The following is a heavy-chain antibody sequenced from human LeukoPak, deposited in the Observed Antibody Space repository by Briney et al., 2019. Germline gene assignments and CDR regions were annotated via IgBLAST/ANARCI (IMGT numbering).Heavy chain of an antibody. CDR3: AREVGYWFDP. CDR2: INPNSGGT. J-gene: IGHJ5*02. CDR1: GYTFTGYY. Sequence: ASVKVSCKASGYTFTGYYIHWVRQAPGQGLEWMGWINPNSGGTNYAQKFQGRFTMTRDTSISTAYMEVSRLNSDVTAVYYCAREVGYWFDPWGQGTLVTVSS. V-gene: IGHV1-2*02. D-gene: IGHD5-12*01.